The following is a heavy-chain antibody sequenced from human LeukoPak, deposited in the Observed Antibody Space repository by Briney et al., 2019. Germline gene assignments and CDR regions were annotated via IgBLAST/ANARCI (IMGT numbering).Heavy chain of an antibody. D-gene: IGHD2-2*01. CDR1: GYAFTKYW. CDR3: ARQPGMTAKSWYFDL. J-gene: IGHJ2*01. Sequence: NAGESLKISCEGSGYAFTKYWIGWVRQMPGKGLEWMGIIHPGDSHTWYSPSFQGQVTISADKSISMAYLQWSSLKASDTDMYFCARQPGMTAKSWYFDLWGRGTLVTVSS. CDR2: IHPGDSHT. V-gene: IGHV5-51*01.